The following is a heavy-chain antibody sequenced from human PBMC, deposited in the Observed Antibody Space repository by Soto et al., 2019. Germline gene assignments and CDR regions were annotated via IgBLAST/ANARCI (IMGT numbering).Heavy chain of an antibody. CDR2: IGRKAYGGTT. D-gene: IGHD3-22*01. J-gene: IGHJ4*02. Sequence: PGGSLRLSCTASGLTFRDYAMSWIRQAPGKGRERLGFIGRKAYGGTTEYAASVKGRFTISRDDSKSIAYLQMNRLKTEDTEVYYCSREAWILGYYDNGVYYPFDYWGRGTLVTVSS. CDR3: SREAWILGYYDNGVYYPFDY. V-gene: IGHV3-49*03. CDR1: GLTFRDYA.